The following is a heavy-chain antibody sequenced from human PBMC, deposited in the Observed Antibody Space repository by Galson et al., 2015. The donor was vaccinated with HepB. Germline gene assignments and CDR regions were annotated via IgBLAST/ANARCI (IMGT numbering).Heavy chain of an antibody. D-gene: IGHD2-2*01. Sequence: SVKVSCKASGYTFSSYGISWVRQAPGQGLEWLGWISVYSGNTKYAQKLQGRLTMTTDTSTSTAYMELRSLRSDDTAVYYCARDYGDIVVVPGATGGHDAFDIWGQGTMVTVSS. CDR1: GYTFSSYG. CDR3: ARDYGDIVVVPGATGGHDAFDI. V-gene: IGHV1-18*01. J-gene: IGHJ3*02. CDR2: ISVYSGNT.